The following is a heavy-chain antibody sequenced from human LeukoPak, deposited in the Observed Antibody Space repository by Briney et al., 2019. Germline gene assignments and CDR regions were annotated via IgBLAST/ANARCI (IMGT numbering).Heavy chain of an antibody. D-gene: IGHD6-19*01. CDR3: AKDIRFSSGWYFSGLDY. CDR2: ISWNSVSI. J-gene: IGHJ4*02. CDR1: GFTFDDYA. V-gene: IGHV3-9*01. Sequence: PGGSLRLSCAASGFTFDDYAMHWVRQAPGKGLEWVSGISWNSVSIDYADSVKGRFTISRDNAKNSLYLQMDSLRAEDTALYYCAKDIRFSSGWYFSGLDYWGQGTLVTVSS.